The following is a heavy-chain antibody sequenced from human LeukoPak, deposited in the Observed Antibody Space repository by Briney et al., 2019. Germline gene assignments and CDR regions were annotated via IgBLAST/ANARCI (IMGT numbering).Heavy chain of an antibody. J-gene: IGHJ6*02. Sequence: PSETLSLTCAVYGGSFSGYYWSWIRQPPGKGLEWIGEINHSGSTNYNPSLKSRVTISVDTSKNQFSLKLSSVTAEDTAVYYCARGRVVVVAASYYYGMDVWGQGTTVSVSS. CDR3: ARGRVVVVAASYYYGMDV. CDR1: GGSFSGYY. CDR2: INHSGST. V-gene: IGHV4-34*01. D-gene: IGHD2-15*01.